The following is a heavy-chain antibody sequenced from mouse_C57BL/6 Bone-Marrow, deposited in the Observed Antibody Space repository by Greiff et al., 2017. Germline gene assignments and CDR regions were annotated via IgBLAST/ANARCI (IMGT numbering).Heavy chain of an antibody. J-gene: IGHJ3*01. Sequence: QVQLKQSGAELVRPGTSVKVSCKASGYAFTNYLIEWVKQRPGQGLEWIGVINPGSGGTNYNEKFKGKATLTADKSSSTAYMQLSSLTSEDSAVYFCARDSSGFSAYWGQGTLVTVSA. CDR2: INPGSGGT. V-gene: IGHV1-54*01. D-gene: IGHD3-2*02. CDR1: GYAFTNYL. CDR3: ARDSSGFSAY.